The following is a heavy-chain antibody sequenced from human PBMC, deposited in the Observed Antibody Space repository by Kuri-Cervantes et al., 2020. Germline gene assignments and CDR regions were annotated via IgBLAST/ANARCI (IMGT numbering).Heavy chain of an antibody. CDR1: GFTFDDYA. V-gene: IGHV3-9*01. CDR3: ARDSLDSYYDFWSGYRTDYNWFDP. J-gene: IGHJ5*02. D-gene: IGHD3-3*01. CDR2: ISWNSGSI. Sequence: GGSLRLSCAASGFTFDDYAMHWVRQAPGKGLEWVSGISWNSGSIGYADSVKGRFTISRDNSKNTLYLQMNSLRAEDTAVYYCARDSLDSYYDFWSGYRTDYNWFDPWGQGTLVTVSS.